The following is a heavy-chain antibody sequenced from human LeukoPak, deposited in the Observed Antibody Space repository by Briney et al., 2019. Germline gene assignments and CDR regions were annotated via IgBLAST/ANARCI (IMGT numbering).Heavy chain of an antibody. V-gene: IGHV3-30*02. CDR3: AKPRYGLQNQYYFDY. CDR2: IRYDGSNK. D-gene: IGHD5-24*01. CDR1: GFTFSSYG. J-gene: IGHJ4*02. Sequence: GGSLRLSCAASGFTFSSYGMHWVRRAPGKGLEWVAFIRYDGSNKYYADSVKGRFTISRDNSKNTLYLQMNSLRAEDTAVYYCAKPRYGLQNQYYFDYWGQGTLVTVSS.